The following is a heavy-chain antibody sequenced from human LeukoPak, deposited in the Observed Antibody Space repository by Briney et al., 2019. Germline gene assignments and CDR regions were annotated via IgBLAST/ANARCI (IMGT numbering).Heavy chain of an antibody. CDR1: GGSFSGYY. CDR2: INHSGST. D-gene: IGHD2-2*01. Sequence: SETLSLTCAVYGGSFSGYYWSWIRQPPGKGLEWIGEINHSGSTNYNPSLKSRVTISVDTSKNQFSLKLSSVTAADTAVYYCARGSLTSSYYYGMDVWGQGTTVTVSS. CDR3: ARGSLTSSYYYGMDV. J-gene: IGHJ6*02. V-gene: IGHV4-34*01.